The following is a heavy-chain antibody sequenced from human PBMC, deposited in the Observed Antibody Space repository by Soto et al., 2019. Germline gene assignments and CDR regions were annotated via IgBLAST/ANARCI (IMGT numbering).Heavy chain of an antibody. J-gene: IGHJ4*02. CDR2: INPNSGGT. Sequence: QVQLVQSGAEVKKPGASVKVSCKASGYTVTGYYMHWVRQAPGQGLEWMGWINPNSGGTNYAQKFQGWVTMTRDTSIITSYMELSRLRSDDTAVYYCARVLGGGSSGYDYWGKGTLVTVSS. V-gene: IGHV1-2*04. CDR1: GYTVTGYY. D-gene: IGHD6-19*01. CDR3: ARVLGGGSSGYDY.